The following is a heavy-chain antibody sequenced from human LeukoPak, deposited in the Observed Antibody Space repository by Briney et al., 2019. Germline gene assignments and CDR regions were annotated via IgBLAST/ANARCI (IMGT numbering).Heavy chain of an antibody. Sequence: GGSLRLSCAASGFTFSSYAMSWVRQVPGKGLEWVSGISGSGGSTDYADSVKGRVTISRDNSKNTLYLQMNSLRAEDTALYYCARWLSYYDYWGQGTLVTVSS. CDR2: ISGSGGST. D-gene: IGHD3-22*01. V-gene: IGHV3-23*01. CDR1: GFTFSSYA. CDR3: ARWLSYYDY. J-gene: IGHJ4*02.